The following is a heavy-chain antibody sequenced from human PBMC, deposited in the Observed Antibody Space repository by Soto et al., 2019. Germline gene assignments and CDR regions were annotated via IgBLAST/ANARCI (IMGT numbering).Heavy chain of an antibody. CDR1: GYTFTSYG. V-gene: IGHV1-18*01. CDR3: AGTVVDSSGYYGRDY. CDR2: ISPYNGNT. J-gene: IGHJ4*02. D-gene: IGHD3-22*01. Sequence: GASVKVSCKASGYTFTSYGISWVRQAPGQGLEWMGWISPYNGNTNYAQKLQGRVTMTADASTSTAYMELSSLRSDDTAVYYCAGTVVDSSGYYGRDYWGQGTLVTVSS.